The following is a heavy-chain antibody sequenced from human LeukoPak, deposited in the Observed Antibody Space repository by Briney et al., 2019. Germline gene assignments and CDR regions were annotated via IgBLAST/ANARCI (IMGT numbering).Heavy chain of an antibody. CDR2: IQYDGSNK. Sequence: GGSLRLSCAASGFTFSSYAMSWVRQAPGKGLEWVAYIQYDGSNKQYADSVKGRFTISRDNSKNTLFLQMNSLRAEDTAVYYCARALRESHDYGGSYYFDYWGQGTLVTVSS. CDR1: GFTFSSYA. CDR3: ARALRESHDYGGSYYFDY. J-gene: IGHJ4*02. D-gene: IGHD4-23*01. V-gene: IGHV3-30*14.